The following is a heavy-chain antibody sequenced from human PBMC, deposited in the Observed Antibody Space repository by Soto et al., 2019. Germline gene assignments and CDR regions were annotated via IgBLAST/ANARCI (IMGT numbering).Heavy chain of an antibody. CDR1: GGTFSSYG. CDR2: ISAYNGNT. V-gene: IGHV1-18*01. Sequence: GASVKVSCKASGGTFSSYGISWVRQAPGQGLEWMGWISAYNGNTNYAQKLQGRVTMTTDTSTSTAYMELRSLRSDDTAVYYCAREVAAAGIAFDIWGQGTMVTVSS. D-gene: IGHD6-13*01. J-gene: IGHJ3*02. CDR3: AREVAAAGIAFDI.